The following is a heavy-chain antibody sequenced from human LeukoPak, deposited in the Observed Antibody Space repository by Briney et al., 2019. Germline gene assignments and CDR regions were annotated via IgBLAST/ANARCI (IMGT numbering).Heavy chain of an antibody. Sequence: GGSLRLSCAASGFTFSSYAMSWVRQAPGKGLEWVSAISGSGGSTYYAGSVKGRFTISRDNSKNTLYLQMNRLRAEDTAVYYCAKDVKRGNGDYSGDYWGQGTLVTVSS. J-gene: IGHJ4*02. D-gene: IGHD4-17*01. CDR3: AKDVKRGNGDYSGDY. CDR1: GFTFSSYA. V-gene: IGHV3-23*01. CDR2: ISGSGGST.